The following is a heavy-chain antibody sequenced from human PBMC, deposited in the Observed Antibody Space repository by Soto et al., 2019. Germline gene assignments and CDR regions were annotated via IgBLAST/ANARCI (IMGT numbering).Heavy chain of an antibody. Sequence: QVQLVQSGAEVKKPGASVRLSCKVSGKSFDNFAVHGVRQTPGQRPEWMGRINVGDDKTKYSEKFQGRVIVSYDTSATTAYMELRALSSEDTAVYYCARAKYDYIWGSYHPFDQWAQGAQVTVAS. CDR3: ARAKYDYIWGSYHPFDQ. D-gene: IGHD3-16*02. CDR1: GKSFDNFA. CDR2: INVGDDKT. J-gene: IGHJ4*02. V-gene: IGHV1-3*01.